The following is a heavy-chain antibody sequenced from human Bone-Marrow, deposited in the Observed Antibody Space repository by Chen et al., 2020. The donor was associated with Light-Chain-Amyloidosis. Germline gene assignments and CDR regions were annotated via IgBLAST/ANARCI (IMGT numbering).Heavy chain of an antibody. CDR2: IFPDDSDA. Sequence: VQSGPEVKKPGAPLKIFCKGSGYLIPNYWIGWVRQMPGKGLEWMGVIFPDDSDARYSPSFEGQVTISADKSITTAYLQWRSLKASDTAMYYCARRRDGYNFDYWGQGTLVTVSS. J-gene: IGHJ4*02. CDR1: GYLIPNYW. CDR3: ARRRDGYNFDY. V-gene: IGHV5-51*01. D-gene: IGHD5-12*01.